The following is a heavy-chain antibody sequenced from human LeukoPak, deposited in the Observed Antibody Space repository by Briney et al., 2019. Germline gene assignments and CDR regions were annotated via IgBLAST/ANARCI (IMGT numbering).Heavy chain of an antibody. CDR1: GFTFSNYW. V-gene: IGHV3-74*01. D-gene: IGHD3-10*01. Sequence: PGGSLRLSCAASGFTFSNYWMHWVRQTPGKGLVWVSRINSDGSTSNYADSVKGRFTISRDNAKNTLYLQMNSLRAEDTAVYYCARGPGGSGSYYDYWGQGTLVTVSS. CDR2: INSDGSTS. CDR3: ARGPGGSGSYYDY. J-gene: IGHJ4*02.